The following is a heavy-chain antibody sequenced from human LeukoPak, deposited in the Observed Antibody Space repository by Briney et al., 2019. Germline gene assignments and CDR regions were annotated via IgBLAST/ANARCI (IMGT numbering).Heavy chain of an antibody. CDR1: SGSISSYY. J-gene: IGHJ4*02. V-gene: IGHV4-59*08. D-gene: IGHD6-13*01. Sequence: SETLSLTCTVSSGSISSYYWSWIRQPPGKGLEWIGYIYYSGSTNYNPSLKSRVTISVDTSKNQFSLKLSSVTAADTAVYYCARGYSSSWYYFDYWGQGTLVTVSS. CDR2: IYYSGST. CDR3: ARGYSSSWYYFDY.